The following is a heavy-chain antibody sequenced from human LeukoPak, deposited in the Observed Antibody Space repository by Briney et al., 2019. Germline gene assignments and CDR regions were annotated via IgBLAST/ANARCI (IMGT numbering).Heavy chain of an antibody. Sequence: GGSLRLSCAASGXNFNNAWMSWVRQAPGKGPEWVGRIKNKADGGTTDYAAPVKGRFTISRDDSKNTVYLQMNSLKTEDTGVYYCATGGYYFDYWGQGTLVTVSS. CDR3: ATGGYYFDY. CDR1: GXNFNNAW. J-gene: IGHJ4*02. V-gene: IGHV3-15*01. CDR2: IKNKADGGTT.